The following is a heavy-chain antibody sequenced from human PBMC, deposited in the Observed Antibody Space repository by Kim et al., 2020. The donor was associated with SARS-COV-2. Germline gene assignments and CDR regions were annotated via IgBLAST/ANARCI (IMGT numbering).Heavy chain of an antibody. D-gene: IGHD6-19*01. CDR3: AREKAEEQWLGYYYYGMDV. V-gene: IGHV1-69*04. CDR1: GGTFSSYA. J-gene: IGHJ6*02. Sequence: SVKVSCKASGGTFSSYAISWVRQAPGQGLEWMGRIIPILGIANYAQKFQGRVTITADKSTSTAYMELSSLRSEDTAVYYCAREKAEEQWLGYYYYGMDVWGQGTTVTVSS. CDR2: IIPILGIA.